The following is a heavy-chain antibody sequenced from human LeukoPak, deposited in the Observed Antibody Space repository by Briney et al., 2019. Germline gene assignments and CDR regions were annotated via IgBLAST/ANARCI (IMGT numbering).Heavy chain of an antibody. Sequence: PGGSLRLSCAASGFTFSNYAMSWVRQAPGKGLEWVSSISGSGGNTYYADSVKGRFTISRDNSKNTLYLQMNSLRAEDTAVYYCAKSRWDTAMASLDYWGQGTLVTVSS. V-gene: IGHV3-23*01. CDR2: ISGSGGNT. CDR1: GFTFSNYA. CDR3: AKSRWDTAMASLDY. J-gene: IGHJ4*02. D-gene: IGHD5-18*01.